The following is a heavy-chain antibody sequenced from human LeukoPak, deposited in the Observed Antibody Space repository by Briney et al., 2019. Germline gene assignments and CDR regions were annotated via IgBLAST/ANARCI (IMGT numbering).Heavy chain of an antibody. CDR3: AKVGPDCSSTSCYYYYYYYMDV. CDR2: IRYDGSSK. CDR1: GFTFSSYG. V-gene: IGHV3-30*02. D-gene: IGHD2-2*01. J-gene: IGHJ6*03. Sequence: PGGSLRLSCAASGFTFSSYGMHWVRQAPGKGLEWVAFIRYDGSSKYYADSVKGRFTISRDNSKNTLYLQMNSLRAEDTAVYYCAKVGPDCSSTSCYYYYYYYMDVWGKGTTVTVSS.